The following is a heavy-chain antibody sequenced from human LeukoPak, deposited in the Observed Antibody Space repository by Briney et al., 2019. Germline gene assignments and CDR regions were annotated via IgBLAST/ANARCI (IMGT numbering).Heavy chain of an antibody. Sequence: PSETLSLTCTVSGYSISSGYYWGWIRRPPGKGLEWIGSIYHSGSTYYNPSLKSRVTISVDTSKNQFSLKLSSVTAADTAVYYCARRYYDYVWGSYRYTSYYFDYWGQGTLVTVSS. J-gene: IGHJ4*02. CDR1: GYSISSGYY. D-gene: IGHD3-16*02. V-gene: IGHV4-38-2*02. CDR2: IYHSGST. CDR3: ARRYYDYVWGSYRYTSYYFDY.